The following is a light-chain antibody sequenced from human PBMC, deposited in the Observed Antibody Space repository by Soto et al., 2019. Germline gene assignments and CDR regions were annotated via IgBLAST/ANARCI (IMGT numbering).Light chain of an antibody. CDR3: QQRSNWSIT. V-gene: IGKV3-11*01. Sequence: EIVLTQSPATLSLSPGERATLSCRASQSVSSYLDWYQQKPGQAPRLLIYDASNRATGIPARFSGSGSGTDFTLTISSLEPEDFAVYYCQQRSNWSITFGQGTRLEIK. J-gene: IGKJ5*01. CDR2: DAS. CDR1: QSVSSY.